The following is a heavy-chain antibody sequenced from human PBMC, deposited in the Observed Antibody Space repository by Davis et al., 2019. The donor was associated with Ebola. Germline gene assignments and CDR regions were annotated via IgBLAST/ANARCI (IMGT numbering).Heavy chain of an antibody. Sequence: GGSLRLSCAASGFTFSSYGMHWVRQAPGKGLEWVAVISYDGSNKYYADSVKGRFTISRDNSKNTLYLQMNSLRAEDTAVYYCARGRGYSYGDGLDYWGQGTLVTVSS. CDR3: ARGRGYSYGDGLDY. CDR1: GFTFSSYG. CDR2: ISYDGSNK. V-gene: IGHV3-30*03. D-gene: IGHD5-18*01. J-gene: IGHJ4*02.